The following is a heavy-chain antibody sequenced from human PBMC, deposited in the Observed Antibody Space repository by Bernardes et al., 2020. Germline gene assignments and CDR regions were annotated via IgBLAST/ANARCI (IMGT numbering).Heavy chain of an antibody. CDR2: ISAYNGNT. CDR3: ATALIGHRNYYYGMDV. V-gene: IGHV1-18*01. CDR1: GYTFTSYG. D-gene: IGHD3-22*01. Sequence: ASVKVSCKASGYTFTSYGISWVRQAPGQGLEWMGWISAYNGNTNYVQKLQGRVTMTTDTSTSTAYMELRSLRSDDTAVYYCATALIGHRNYYYGMDVWGQGTTVTVSS. J-gene: IGHJ6*02.